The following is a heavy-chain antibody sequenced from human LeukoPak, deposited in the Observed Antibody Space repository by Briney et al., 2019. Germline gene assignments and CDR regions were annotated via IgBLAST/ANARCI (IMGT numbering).Heavy chain of an antibody. CDR1: GYTLTELS. CDR3: AIASAYSSGYYNYYYYFMDV. CDR2: FDPEGGKT. V-gene: IGHV1-24*01. Sequence: ASVKVSCKVSGYTLTELSMHWVRQAPGKGLEWMGGFDPEGGKTIYAQKFQGRVTMTEDTSTETTYMELSSLTSEDTAVYYCAIASAYSSGYYNYYYYFMDVWGKGTTVTDSS. D-gene: IGHD6-19*01. J-gene: IGHJ6*03.